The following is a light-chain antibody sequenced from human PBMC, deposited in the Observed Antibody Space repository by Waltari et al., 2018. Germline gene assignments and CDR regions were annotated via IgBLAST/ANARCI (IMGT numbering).Light chain of an antibody. CDR1: TSQIAAGFS. J-gene: IGLJ1*01. V-gene: IGLV1-40*01. CDR2: GNN. Sequence: QPVLTQPPPAPWAPAPTVAIPCTGTTSQIAAGFSFPRYQQDPGKAPKLLRHGNNKRPSGVPDRFSGSKSGTSASLAITALQAADESDYYCQSYDTGLSAYVFGTGTKVIVL. CDR3: QSYDTGLSAYV.